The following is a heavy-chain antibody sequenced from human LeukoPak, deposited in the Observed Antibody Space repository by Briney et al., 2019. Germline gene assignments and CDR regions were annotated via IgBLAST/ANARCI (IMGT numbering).Heavy chain of an antibody. J-gene: IGHJ5*02. CDR1: GFTFSSYS. CDR3: ARGRWELLRDDWFDP. V-gene: IGHV4-39*07. D-gene: IGHD1-26*01. CDR2: IYYSGST. Sequence: PGGSLRLSCAASGFTFSSYSMNWIRQPPGKGLEWIGSIYYSGSTYYNPSLKSRVTISVDTSKNQFSLKLSSVAAADTAVYYCARGRWELLRDDWFDPWGQGTLVTVSS.